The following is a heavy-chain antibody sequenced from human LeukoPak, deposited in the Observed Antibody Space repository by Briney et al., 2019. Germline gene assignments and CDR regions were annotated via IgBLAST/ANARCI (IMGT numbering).Heavy chain of an antibody. Sequence: ASVKVSCKASGYTFTSYGISWVRQAPGQGLEWMGWISAYNGNTNYAQKLQGRVTMTTDTSTSTAYMELRSLRSDDTAVYYCARVLDTYYYDSSGRSELDYWGQEPWSPSPQ. CDR1: GYTFTSYG. D-gene: IGHD3-22*01. V-gene: IGHV1-18*01. CDR3: ARVLDTYYYDSSGRSELDY. J-gene: IGHJ4*01. CDR2: ISAYNGNT.